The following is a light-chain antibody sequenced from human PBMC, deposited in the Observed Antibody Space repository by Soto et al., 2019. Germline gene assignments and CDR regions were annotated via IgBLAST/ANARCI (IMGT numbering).Light chain of an antibody. J-gene: IGKJ1*01. Sequence: EIVMTQSPDTLSVSPGERATLSCRASQSVTNNLAWYQQKPGQAPRLLIYGASTRTIAIPARFSGSGSGSDFTLTISSLQSEDFAVYYCQQYNSSPRTFGQGTKV. V-gene: IGKV3-15*01. CDR2: GAS. CDR1: QSVTNN. CDR3: QQYNSSPRT.